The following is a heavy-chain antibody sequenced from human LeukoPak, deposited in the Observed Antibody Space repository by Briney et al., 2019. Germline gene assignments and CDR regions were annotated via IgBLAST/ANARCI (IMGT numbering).Heavy chain of an antibody. D-gene: IGHD1-1*01. Sequence: QPSETLSLTCAVSGGSISSSNWWSWVRQPPGKGLEWIGEIYHSGSTNYNPSLKSRVTISVDKSKNQFSLKLSSVTAADTAVYYCARDQVNWNAFDYWGQGTLVTVSS. CDR3: ARDQVNWNAFDY. CDR1: GGSISSSNW. J-gene: IGHJ4*02. CDR2: IYHSGST. V-gene: IGHV4-4*02.